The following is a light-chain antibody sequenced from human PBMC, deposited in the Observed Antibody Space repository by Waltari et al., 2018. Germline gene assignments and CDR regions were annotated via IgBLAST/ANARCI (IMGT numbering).Light chain of an antibody. CDR2: AAS. J-gene: IGKJ3*01. V-gene: IGKV1D-12*01. CDR1: QDISSW. Sequence: DIQMTQSPSSVSASVGDRVTITCRASQDISSWLAWYQQKPGKAPKLLIYAASSLQSGVPSRFRGSGSGTDFTPTSSSLQPEDFATYYCQQANTFPFTFGPGTKVDIK. CDR3: QQANTFPFT.